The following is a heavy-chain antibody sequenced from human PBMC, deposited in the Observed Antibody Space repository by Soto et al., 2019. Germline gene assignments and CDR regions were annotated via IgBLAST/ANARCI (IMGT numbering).Heavy chain of an antibody. J-gene: IGHJ4*02. V-gene: IGHV4-59*01. CDR1: GGSMIAYY. Sequence: LTCTVSGGSMIAYYWNWMRQPPGKGLQWIGYTYYSGSTTYNPSLKSRVTISVDSSKNQFSLKLDSVTPADTAVYYCARVRGTAGKRYFDYWGPGTLVTVSS. CDR2: TYYSGST. D-gene: IGHD6-13*01. CDR3: ARVRGTAGKRYFDY.